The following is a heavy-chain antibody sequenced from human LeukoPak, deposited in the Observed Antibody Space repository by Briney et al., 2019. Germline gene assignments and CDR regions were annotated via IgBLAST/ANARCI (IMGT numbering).Heavy chain of an antibody. CDR1: GFTFSSYA. CDR3: AKIKFGELFRWFDP. CDR2: ISGSGGST. J-gene: IGHJ5*02. Sequence: GGSLRLSCAASGFTFSSYAMSWVRQAPGKGLEWVSAISGSGGSTYYADSVKGRFTISRDNSKNTPYLQMNSLRAEDTAVYYCAKIKFGELFRWFDPWGQGTLVTVSS. V-gene: IGHV3-23*01. D-gene: IGHD3-10*01.